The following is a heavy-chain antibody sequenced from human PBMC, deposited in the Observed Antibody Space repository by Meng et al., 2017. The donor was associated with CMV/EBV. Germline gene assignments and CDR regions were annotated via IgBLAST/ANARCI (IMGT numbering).Heavy chain of an antibody. V-gene: IGHV1-18*01. Sequence: GESLKISCKASGYTLTSYGISWVRQAPGQGLEWMGWISGYNGNTNYAQNLQGRVTMTTDTSTGTAYMELRSLRSDDTAVYYCGREGYQLDLALYYYGMDVWGQGTTVTVSS. J-gene: IGHJ6*02. CDR3: GREGYQLDLALYYYGMDV. CDR2: ISGYNGNT. CDR1: GYTLTSYG. D-gene: IGHD2-2*01.